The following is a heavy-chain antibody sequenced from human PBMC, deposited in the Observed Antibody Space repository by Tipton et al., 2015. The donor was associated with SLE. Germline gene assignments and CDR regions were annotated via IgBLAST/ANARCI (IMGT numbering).Heavy chain of an antibody. Sequence: LRLSCAVYGGSFSGYYWSWIRQPPGKGLEWIGEINHSGSTNYNPSPKRRVTISVDTSKNQFSLKLPSVTAADTAVYYCATGYDFQTGWFQHWGQGTLVTVSS. D-gene: IGHD5-12*01. CDR1: GGSFSGYY. J-gene: IGHJ1*01. V-gene: IGHV4-34*01. CDR2: INHSGST. CDR3: ATGYDFQTGWFQH.